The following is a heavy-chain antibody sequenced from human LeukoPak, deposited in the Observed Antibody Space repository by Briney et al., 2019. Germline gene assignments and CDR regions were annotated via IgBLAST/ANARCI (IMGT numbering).Heavy chain of an antibody. J-gene: IGHJ6*02. CDR2: ISYDGSNK. CDR1: GFTFSSYA. D-gene: IGHD6-13*01. CDR3: ARVPSSWAPYGMDV. Sequence: PGRSLRLSCAASGFTFSSYAMHWVRQAPGKGLGWVAVISYDGSNKYYADSVKGRFTISRDNPKNTLYLQMNSLRAEDTAVYYCARVPSSWAPYGMDVWGQGTTVTVSS. V-gene: IGHV3-30-3*01.